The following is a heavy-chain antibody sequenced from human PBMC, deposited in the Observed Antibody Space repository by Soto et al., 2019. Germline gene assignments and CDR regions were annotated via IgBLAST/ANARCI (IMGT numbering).Heavy chain of an antibody. Sequence: GGSLRLSCAASGFTFSSYAMHWDRQAPGKGLEWVAVISYDGSNKYYADSVKGRFTISRDNSKNTLYLQMNSLRAEDTAVYYCARDFVAAAGTGRGTNWFDPWGQGTLVTVSS. J-gene: IGHJ5*02. D-gene: IGHD6-13*01. CDR3: ARDFVAAAGTGRGTNWFDP. CDR2: ISYDGSNK. CDR1: GFTFSSYA. V-gene: IGHV3-30-3*01.